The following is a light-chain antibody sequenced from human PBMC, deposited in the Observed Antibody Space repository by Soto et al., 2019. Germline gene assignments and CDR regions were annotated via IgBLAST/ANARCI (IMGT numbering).Light chain of an antibody. Sequence: DIQLTQSPSFLSTSVGDRVTITCRASQGISRFLAWYKQKPGKAPKLLISAASTLQSGVPSRFRGNGSGTEFTLTISSLKPEDFETYYCQQFNTYPLTFGGGTKVDIK. CDR2: AAS. CDR3: QQFNTYPLT. J-gene: IGKJ4*01. V-gene: IGKV1-9*01. CDR1: QGISRF.